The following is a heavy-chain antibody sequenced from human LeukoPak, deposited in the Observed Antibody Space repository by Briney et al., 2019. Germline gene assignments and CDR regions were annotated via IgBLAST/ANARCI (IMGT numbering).Heavy chain of an antibody. J-gene: IGHJ6*02. CDR3: AKRYCKSATCRSDMDA. D-gene: IGHD2-15*01. CDR2: IQSDGSKT. V-gene: IGHV3-30*02. CDR1: GFSFSNYG. Sequence: PGGSLRLSCAASGFSFSNYGMHWVRQAPGKGLEWVALIQSDGSKTYSADSVKGRFTISRDNPRNTLYLQMNRLRPEDTAVYYCAKRYCKSATCRSDMDAWAKGPRSPSP.